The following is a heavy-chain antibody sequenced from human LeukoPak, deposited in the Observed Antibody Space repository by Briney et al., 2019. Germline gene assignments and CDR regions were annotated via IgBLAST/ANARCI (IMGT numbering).Heavy chain of an antibody. J-gene: IGHJ6*04. V-gene: IGHV3-48*03. CDR2: ISSSGSTI. Sequence: GGSLRLSCAASGFTFSSYEMSYISSSGSTIYYADSVKGRFTISRDNAKNSLYLQMNSLRAEDTAVYYCAELGITMIGGVWGKGTTVTISS. D-gene: IGHD3-10*02. CDR1: GFTFSSYE. CDR3: AELGITMIGGV.